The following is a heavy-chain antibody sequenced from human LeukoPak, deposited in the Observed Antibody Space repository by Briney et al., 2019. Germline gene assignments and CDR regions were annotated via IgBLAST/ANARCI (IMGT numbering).Heavy chain of an antibody. CDR2: INPNSGGT. J-gene: IGHJ4*02. Sequence: ASVTVSCKASGYTFTGYYMHWVRQAPGQGLEWMGWINPNSGGTNYAQKFQGRVTMTRGTSISTAYMELSRLRSDDTAVYYCARGRGSWYGGEYYFDYWGQGTLVTVSS. CDR1: GYTFTGYY. CDR3: ARGRGSWYGGEYYFDY. D-gene: IGHD6-13*01. V-gene: IGHV1-2*02.